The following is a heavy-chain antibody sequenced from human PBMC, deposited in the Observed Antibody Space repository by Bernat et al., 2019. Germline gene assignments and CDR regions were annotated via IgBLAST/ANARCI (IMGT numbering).Heavy chain of an antibody. CDR2: ISSGGSN. CDR1: GFTVSSNY. D-gene: IGHD6-19*01. CDR3: ATWTNIAGAGTGAFDI. Sequence: EVQLVESGGGLVQPGGSLRLSCAASGFTVSSNYMSWVRQAPGKGREWVSVISSGGSNYYADSVKGRFTISRNNSKNTLYLQMNSLRAEDTAVYYCATWTNIAGAGTGAFDIWGQGTMVTVSS. J-gene: IGHJ3*02. V-gene: IGHV3-53*04.